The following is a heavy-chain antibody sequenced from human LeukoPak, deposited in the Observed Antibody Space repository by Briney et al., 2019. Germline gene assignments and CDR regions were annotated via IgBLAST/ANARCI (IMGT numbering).Heavy chain of an antibody. Sequence: SETLSLTCTVSGGSLSSYYWSWLRQPPGKGLEWIGYIYYSGSTNYNPSLTSRVTISVDTSKNQFSLKLSSVTAADTAVYYCARSFRRGYYYMDVWGKGTTVTVSS. CDR2: IYYSGST. D-gene: IGHD3-16*01. V-gene: IGHV4-59*01. CDR3: ARSFRRGYYYMDV. CDR1: GGSLSSYY. J-gene: IGHJ6*03.